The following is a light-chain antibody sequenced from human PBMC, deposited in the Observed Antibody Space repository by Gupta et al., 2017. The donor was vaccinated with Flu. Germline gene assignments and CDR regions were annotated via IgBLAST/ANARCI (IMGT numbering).Light chain of an antibody. V-gene: IGLV4-69*01. Sequence: SGHSSYAIAWHRQQPEKGPRYLMKLNSDGSHSKGDGIPDRFSGSSSGAERYLTISSLQSEDEADYYCQTWGTGIVVFGGGTKLTVL. CDR1: SGHSSYA. CDR2: LNSDGSH. J-gene: IGLJ3*02. CDR3: QTWGTGIVV.